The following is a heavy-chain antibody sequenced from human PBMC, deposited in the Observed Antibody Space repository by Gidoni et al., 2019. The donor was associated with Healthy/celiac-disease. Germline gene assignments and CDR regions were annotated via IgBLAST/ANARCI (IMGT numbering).Heavy chain of an antibody. D-gene: IGHD6-19*01. CDR1: GGPISSGGYY. V-gene: IGHV4-31*03. J-gene: IGHJ4*02. CDR3: ARGANFPAVACTWVFDY. Sequence: QVQLQESGPGLVKPSQTLSLTCTVSGGPISSGGYYWSWIRQHPGKGLEWIGYIYYSGSTYYNPSLKSRVTISVDTSKNQFSLKLSSETAADTAVYCCARGANFPAVACTWVFDYWGQGTLVTVSS. CDR2: IYYSGST.